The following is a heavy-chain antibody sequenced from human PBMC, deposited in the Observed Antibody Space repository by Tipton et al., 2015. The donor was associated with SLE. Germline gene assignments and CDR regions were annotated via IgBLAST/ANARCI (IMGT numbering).Heavy chain of an antibody. Sequence: SLRLSCTASGFTFGDYAMSWVRQAPGKGLEWVGFIRSKAYGGTTEYAASVKGRFTISRDDSKSIAYLQMNSLKTEDTAVYYCTRDRIQLWLSPLDYWGQGTLVTVSS. J-gene: IGHJ4*02. V-gene: IGHV3-49*04. CDR3: TRDRIQLWLSPLDY. CDR2: IRSKAYGGTT. D-gene: IGHD5-18*01. CDR1: GFTFGDYA.